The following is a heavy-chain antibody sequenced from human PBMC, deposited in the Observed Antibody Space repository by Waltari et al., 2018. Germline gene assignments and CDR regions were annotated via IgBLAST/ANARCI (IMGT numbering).Heavy chain of an antibody. V-gene: IGHV4-59*01. D-gene: IGHD3-10*01. CDR3: ARDGYRSGVDIYQDRAFDI. J-gene: IGHJ3*02. CDR1: GGSISSYY. Sequence: QVQLQESGPGLVKPSETLSLTCTVSGGSISSYYWSWIRQPPGKGLEWIGYIYYSGSTNYNPSLKSRVTISVDTSKNQFSLKLSSVTAADTAVYYCARDGYRSGVDIYQDRAFDIWGQGTMVTVSS. CDR2: IYYSGST.